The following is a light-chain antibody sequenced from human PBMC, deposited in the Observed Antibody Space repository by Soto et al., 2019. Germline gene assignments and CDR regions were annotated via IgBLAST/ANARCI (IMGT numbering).Light chain of an antibody. CDR3: SSYTSSNTYV. V-gene: IGLV2-14*01. J-gene: IGLJ1*01. CDR1: SSDVGGYNY. Sequence: QSALPQPASMSGSPGQSITIYCTGTSSDVGGYNYVSWYQQHPGKAPKLMIYDVSNRPSGVSNRFSGSKSGNTASLTISGLQAEDEADYYCSSYTSSNTYVFGTGTKVTAL. CDR2: DVS.